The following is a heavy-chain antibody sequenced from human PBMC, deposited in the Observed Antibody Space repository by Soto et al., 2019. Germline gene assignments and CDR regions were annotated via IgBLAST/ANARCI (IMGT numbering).Heavy chain of an antibody. V-gene: IGHV4-59*01. Sequence: QVQLQESGPGLVKPSETLSLTCTVSGGSISSYYWSWIRQPPGKGLEWIGYIYYSGSTNYNPSLKSRVTISVDTSKNQFSLKLSSVTAADTAVYYCARALPYSSGWYTLVSWFDPWGQGTLVTVSS. CDR3: ARALPYSSGWYTLVSWFDP. CDR2: IYYSGST. D-gene: IGHD6-19*01. J-gene: IGHJ5*02. CDR1: GGSISSYY.